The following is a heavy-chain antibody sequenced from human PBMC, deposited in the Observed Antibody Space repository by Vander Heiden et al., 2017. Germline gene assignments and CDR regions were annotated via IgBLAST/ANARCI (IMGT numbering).Heavy chain of an antibody. V-gene: IGHV3-33*01. Sequence: QVRLVASGGGVVQPGRSLGLPCPASGFPLRGYDMHWVRRAPGKGVEWVAVVWFDGGDKYYGDSVKGRFTISRDNSKNTVFLQIKSLRGEDTAVYYCARDRTFYGAGDDGFDVWGQGTMVSVSS. D-gene: IGHD3-16*01. CDR1: GFPLRGYD. CDR3: ARDRTFYGAGDDGFDV. J-gene: IGHJ3*01. CDR2: VWFDGGDK.